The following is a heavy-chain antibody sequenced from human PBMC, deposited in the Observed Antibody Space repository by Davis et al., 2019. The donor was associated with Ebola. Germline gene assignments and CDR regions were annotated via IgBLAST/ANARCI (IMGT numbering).Heavy chain of an antibody. CDR1: GFTFSNYE. Sequence: GESLKISCAASGFTFSNYEMNWVRQAPGKGLEWVSAISGSGGSTYYADSVKGRFTISRDNSKNTLYLQMNSLRAEDTAVYYCAKWDCSGGSCYAMDVWGQGTTVTVSS. V-gene: IGHV3-23*01. J-gene: IGHJ6*02. D-gene: IGHD2-15*01. CDR2: ISGSGGST. CDR3: AKWDCSGGSCYAMDV.